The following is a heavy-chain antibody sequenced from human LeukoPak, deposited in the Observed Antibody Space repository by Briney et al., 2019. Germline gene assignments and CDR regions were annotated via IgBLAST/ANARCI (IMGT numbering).Heavy chain of an antibody. CDR3: AREARVGGALQY. CDR1: GFTFSDYW. CDR2: INTDGTFI. V-gene: IGHV3-74*01. Sequence: GGSLSLSCAASGFTFSDYWMHWVRQAPGKGLVWVSRINTDGTFIRHADSVQGRFTISRDAAKNTPSLQMNSLRAEDTAVYYCAREARVGGALQYWGQGVLVTVSA. D-gene: IGHD1-26*01. J-gene: IGHJ4*02.